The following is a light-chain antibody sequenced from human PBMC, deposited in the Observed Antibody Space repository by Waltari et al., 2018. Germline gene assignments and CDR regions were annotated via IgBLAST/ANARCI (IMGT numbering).Light chain of an antibody. CDR3: FSYAGSNSFA. J-gene: IGLJ2*01. V-gene: IGLV2-23*02. CDR1: RNDLGSYNF. CDR2: DVS. Sequence: QSALTQPASVSGSPGQSITVSCIGTRNDLGSYNFVSWFQQHPGRAPKLMIYDVSERPLGVSNRFSGSKSGNTASLTISGLQAEDEADYYCFSYAGSNSFAFGGGTRVTVL.